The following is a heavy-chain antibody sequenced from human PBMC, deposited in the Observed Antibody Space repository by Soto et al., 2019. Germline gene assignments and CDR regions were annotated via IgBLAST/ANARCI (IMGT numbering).Heavy chain of an antibody. CDR3: ARGGHCSDGDCLYHVAS. J-gene: IGHJ4*02. V-gene: IGHV1-8*01. Sequence: QVHLVQSGAEVKKPGASVKVSCKTSGDTFTSYDINWVRQATGQGLEWMGRMNPYTGNTDYARKFQGRVTMTRNTSISTAYMELSSLRFEATAFYYRARGGHCSDGDCLYHVASWGQGSLVTVSS. D-gene: IGHD2-15*01. CDR1: GDTFTSYD. CDR2: MNPYTGNT.